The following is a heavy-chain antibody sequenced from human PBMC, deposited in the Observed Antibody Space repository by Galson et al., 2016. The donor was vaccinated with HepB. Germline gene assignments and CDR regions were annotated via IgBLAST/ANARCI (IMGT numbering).Heavy chain of an antibody. Sequence: SETLSLTCIVSTDSMSPYYWSRIRQSPGKRLEWIGYVFFLGNTTYNPSLERRVTISLDTTRKHFSLSLKSMTAADTAVYYCARHRGASFDAWGQGILVTVSS. V-gene: IGHV4-59*08. CDR3: ARHRGASFDA. CDR1: TDSMSPYY. CDR2: VFFLGNT. J-gene: IGHJ5*02.